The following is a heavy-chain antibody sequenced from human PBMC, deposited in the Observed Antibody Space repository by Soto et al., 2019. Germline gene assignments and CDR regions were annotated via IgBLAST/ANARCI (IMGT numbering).Heavy chain of an antibody. J-gene: IGHJ1*01. D-gene: IGHD3-16*01. Sequence: VQLVESGGGLVQPGGSLRLSCATSGFLFSTYDMYWVRQGTGKGLEWVSRIGSGGDTDYPGSVTGRFTISRDNAKKSLYLQMNSLRGVDTAVYYCALWGRSAKAFQHWGQGTLVTVSS. CDR2: IGSGGDT. V-gene: IGHV3-13*04. CDR1: GFLFSTYD. CDR3: ALWGRSAKAFQH.